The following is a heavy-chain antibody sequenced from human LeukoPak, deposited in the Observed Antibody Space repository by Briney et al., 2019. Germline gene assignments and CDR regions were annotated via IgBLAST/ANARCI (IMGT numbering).Heavy chain of an antibody. D-gene: IGHD3-3*01. Sequence: SETLSLTCAVYGASFSGYYWSWIRQPPGKGLEWVGEINHSGSTNYNPSLKSRVTISVDTSKNQFSLKLSSVTAADTAVYYCARGRFLEWLSPGRYYYYYGMDVWGQGTTVTVSS. CDR2: INHSGST. CDR1: GASFSGYY. CDR3: ARGRFLEWLSPGRYYYYYGMDV. J-gene: IGHJ6*02. V-gene: IGHV4-34*01.